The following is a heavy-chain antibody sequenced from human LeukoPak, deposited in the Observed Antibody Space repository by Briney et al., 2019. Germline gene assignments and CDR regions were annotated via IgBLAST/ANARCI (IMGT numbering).Heavy chain of an antibody. CDR3: ARGGLQYQLLGPDY. V-gene: IGHV1-18*01. CDR1: GGTFSSYA. D-gene: IGHD2-2*01. CDR2: ISAYNGNT. Sequence: ASVKVSCKASGGTFSSYAISWVRQAPGQGLEWMGWISAYNGNTNYAQKLQGRVTMTTDTSTSTAYMELRSLRSDDTAVYYCARGGLQYQLLGPDYWGQGTLVTVPS. J-gene: IGHJ4*02.